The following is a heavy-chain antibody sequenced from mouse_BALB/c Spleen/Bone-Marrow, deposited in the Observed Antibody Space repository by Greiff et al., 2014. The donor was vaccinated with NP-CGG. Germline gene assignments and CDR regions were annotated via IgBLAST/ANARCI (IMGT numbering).Heavy chain of an antibody. Sequence: EVKLVESGGGLVKPGGSLKLSCAASGFSFSSYSMSWVRQTPEKRLEWVATISSGGHDTYYPDSLKGRFTISRDNAKNTLYLQMSSLKSEDTAMYYCSKDGGYDYSYYFDYWGQGTTLTVSS. CDR2: ISSGGHDT. D-gene: IGHD2-4*01. CDR3: SKDGGYDYSYYFDY. J-gene: IGHJ2*01. V-gene: IGHV5-6-4*01. CDR1: GFSFSSYS.